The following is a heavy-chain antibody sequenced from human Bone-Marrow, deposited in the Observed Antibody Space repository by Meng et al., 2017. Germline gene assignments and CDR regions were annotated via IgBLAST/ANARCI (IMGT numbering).Heavy chain of an antibody. J-gene: IGHJ5*02. D-gene: IGHD2-15*01. V-gene: IGHV4-34*01. Sequence: QVQLRQWGAGLLKPSETLSLTCAVYGGSFSGYYWSWIRQPPGKGLEWIGEINHSGSTNYNPSLKSRVTISVDTSKNQFSLKLSSVTAADTAVYYCASGYCSGGSCQVGWFDPWGQGTLVTVFS. CDR2: INHSGST. CDR1: GGSFSGYY. CDR3: ASGYCSGGSCQVGWFDP.